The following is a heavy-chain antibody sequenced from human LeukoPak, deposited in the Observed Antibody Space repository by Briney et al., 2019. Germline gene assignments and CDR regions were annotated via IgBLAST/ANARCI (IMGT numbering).Heavy chain of an antibody. CDR3: ATHFLSSSAGYEYFQH. J-gene: IGHJ1*01. V-gene: IGHV1-24*01. CDR1: GYTLTELS. CDR2: FDPEDGET. Sequence: ASEKVSCKVSGYTLTELSMHWVRQAPGKGLEWMGGFDPEDGETIYAQKFQGRVTMTEDTSTDTAYMELSSLRSEDTAVYYCATHFLSSSAGYEYFQHWGQGTLVTVSS. D-gene: IGHD6-13*01.